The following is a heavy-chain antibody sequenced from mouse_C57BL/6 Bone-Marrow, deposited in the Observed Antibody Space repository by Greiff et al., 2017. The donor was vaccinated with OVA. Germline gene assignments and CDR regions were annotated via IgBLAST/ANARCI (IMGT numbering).Heavy chain of an antibody. CDR2: INPNYGTT. CDR1: GYSFTDYH. CDR3: AGGWLPFSY. J-gene: IGHJ3*01. Sequence: VQLKQSGPELVKPGASVKISCKASGYSFTDYHMNWVKQSYGKSLEWIGVINPNYGTTSYYPKFKGKANLTVDQSSSTANMQLDSLTSEDSAVYYCAGGWLPFSYWGQGTLVTVSA. V-gene: IGHV1-39*01. D-gene: IGHD2-3*01.